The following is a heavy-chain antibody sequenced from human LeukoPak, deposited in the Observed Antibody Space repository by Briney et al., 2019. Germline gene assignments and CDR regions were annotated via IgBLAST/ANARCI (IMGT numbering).Heavy chain of an antibody. V-gene: IGHV3-11*06. CDR3: ARGLPYSSSPLEY. J-gene: IGHJ4*02. D-gene: IGHD6-13*01. CDR1: GFTFSDYY. CDR2: ISSSNSYT. Sequence: PGGSLRLSCAASGFTFSDYYITWIRQAPGKGLEWVSYISSSNSYTNYADSVKGRFTISRDNARNSLYLQVNSLRAEDTAVYYCARGLPYSSSPLEYWGQGTLVTVSS.